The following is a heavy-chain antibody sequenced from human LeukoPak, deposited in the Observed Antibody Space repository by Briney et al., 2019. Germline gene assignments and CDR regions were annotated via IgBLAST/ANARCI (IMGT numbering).Heavy chain of an antibody. Sequence: GGSLRLSCAGSGFTFSSYTMNWVRQAPGKGLEWVSSISSSATYIYYADSVRGRFTISRDDAKNSLFLHMNSLRAEDTAVYYCATWHQYGDYVAFEYWGQGTLVTVSS. V-gene: IGHV3-21*01. CDR3: ATWHQYGDYVAFEY. J-gene: IGHJ4*02. D-gene: IGHD4-17*01. CDR2: ISSSATYI. CDR1: GFTFSSYT.